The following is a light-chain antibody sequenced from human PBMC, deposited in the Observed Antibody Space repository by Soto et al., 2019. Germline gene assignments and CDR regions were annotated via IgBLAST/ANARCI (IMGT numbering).Light chain of an antibody. V-gene: IGKV1-39*01. CDR1: RNFSIY. Sequence: EMPLAQSPSSLAASVGGRLTLPCRASRNFSIYLNCYQHKPGKGPTLLIHATSNLQIGVPSRFSGSGSGTEFTLTISSLEPEDFGTYYCQQSYKMPSFGQGTRLEIK. CDR2: ATS. J-gene: IGKJ5*01. CDR3: QQSYKMPS.